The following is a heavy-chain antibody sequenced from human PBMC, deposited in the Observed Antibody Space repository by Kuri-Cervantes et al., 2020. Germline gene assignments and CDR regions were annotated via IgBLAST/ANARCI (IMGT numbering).Heavy chain of an antibody. CDR1: GDSVSSNSAA. Sequence: SQTLSLTCAISGDSVSSNSAAWNWIRQSPSRGLEWLGRTYYRSKWYNDYAVSVKSRITINPDTSKNQFSLQLNSVTPEDTAVYYCARGGGVGATGLDYFDYWGQGTLVTVSS. V-gene: IGHV6-1*01. D-gene: IGHD1-26*01. J-gene: IGHJ4*02. CDR3: ARGGGVGATGLDYFDY. CDR2: TYYRSKWYN.